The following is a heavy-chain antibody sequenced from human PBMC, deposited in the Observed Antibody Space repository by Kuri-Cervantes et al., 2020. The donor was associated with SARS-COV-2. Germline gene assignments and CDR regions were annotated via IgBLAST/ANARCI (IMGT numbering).Heavy chain of an antibody. V-gene: IGHV1-69*13. CDR2: IIPIFGTA. J-gene: IGHJ5*02. D-gene: IGHD2-2*01. CDR3: ARGIVVPATTRWNWFDP. Sequence: SVKVSCRASGGTFSSYAISWVRQAPGQGLEWMGGIIPIFGTANYAQKFQGRVTITADESTSTAYMELSSLRSEDTAVYYCARGIVVPATTRWNWFDPWGQGTLVTVSS. CDR1: GGTFSSYA.